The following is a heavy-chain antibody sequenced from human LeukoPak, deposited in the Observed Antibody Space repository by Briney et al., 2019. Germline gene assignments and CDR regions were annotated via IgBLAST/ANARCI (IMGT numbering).Heavy chain of an antibody. CDR3: AKGGLYTREALDY. J-gene: IGHJ4*02. CDR2: IWSDGSNK. CDR1: GFTFSNFG. Sequence: GGSLRLSCAASGFTFSNFGLHWVRQAPGKGLEWVAIIWSDGSNKYYADSVKGRVTISRDNSKNMLYLQMNSLRAEDTAVYYCAKGGLYTREALDYWGQGTLVTVSS. D-gene: IGHD6-13*01. V-gene: IGHV3-33*06.